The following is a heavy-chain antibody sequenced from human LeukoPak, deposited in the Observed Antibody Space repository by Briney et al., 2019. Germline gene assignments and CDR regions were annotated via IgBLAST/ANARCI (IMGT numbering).Heavy chain of an antibody. CDR1: GYTFTGYY. CDR2: INPNSGGT. J-gene: IGHJ4*02. D-gene: IGHD5-12*01. V-gene: IGHV1-2*02. Sequence: APVKVSCKASGYTFTGYYMHWVRQAPGQGLEWMGWINPNSGGTNYAQKFQGRVTMTRDTSISTAYMELSRLRSDDTAVYYCATPERGYSGYDFGSWGQGTLVTVSS. CDR3: ATPERGYSGYDFGS.